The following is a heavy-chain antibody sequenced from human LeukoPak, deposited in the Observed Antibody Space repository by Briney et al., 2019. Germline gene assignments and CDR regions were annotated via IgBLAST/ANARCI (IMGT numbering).Heavy chain of an antibody. D-gene: IGHD1-26*01. CDR1: GDSISGYY. Sequence: SETLSLTCTVSGDSISGYYWSWLRQPPGKGLEWCGYMYYSGSTNYNPSLKSRVTISVDTSKNQFSLKLSSVTAADTAVYYCARGIIVGATWGENYNCFDPWGQGTLVTVSS. V-gene: IGHV4-59*01. CDR2: MYYSGST. CDR3: ARGIIVGATWGENYNCFDP. J-gene: IGHJ5*02.